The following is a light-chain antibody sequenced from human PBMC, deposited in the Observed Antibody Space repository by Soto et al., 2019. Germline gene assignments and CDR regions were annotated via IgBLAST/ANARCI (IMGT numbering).Light chain of an antibody. CDR2: EVS. V-gene: IGLV2-8*01. CDR3: SSYAGSTFYV. CDR1: SSDVGGYNY. Sequence: QSALTQPPSASGSPGQSVTISCTGTSSDVGGYNYVSWYQQHPGKAPKLMIYEVSKRPSGVPDRFSGSKSGNTASLTVSGLQAEDEADYYWSSYAGSTFYVFGTGTKLTVL. J-gene: IGLJ1*01.